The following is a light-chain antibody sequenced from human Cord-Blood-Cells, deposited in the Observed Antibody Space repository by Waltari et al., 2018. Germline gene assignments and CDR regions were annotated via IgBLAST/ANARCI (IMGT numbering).Light chain of an antibody. CDR3: SSYTSSSTWV. V-gene: IGLV2-14*01. J-gene: IGLJ3*02. CDR1: RTDVGGHTY. CDR2: EVS. Sequence: QSALTQPASVSGSPGQSLTISCTGTRTDVGGHTYVSWYQQHPGKAPKLMIYEVSNRPSGVSNRFSGSKSGNTASLTISGLQAEDEADYYCSSYTSSSTWVFGGGTKLTVL.